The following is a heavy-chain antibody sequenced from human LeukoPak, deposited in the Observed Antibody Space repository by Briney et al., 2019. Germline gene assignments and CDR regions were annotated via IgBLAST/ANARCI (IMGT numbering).Heavy chain of an antibody. D-gene: IGHD4-23*01. V-gene: IGHV4-59*08. J-gene: IGHJ4*02. CDR3: ARQIPYGGNAHYFDY. Sequence: PSEPLSLTCTVPGGSISSYYWSWIRQPPGKGLDWIGYIYYSGSTNYSPSLKSRVTISVDTSKNQFSLKLSSVTAADTAVYYCARQIPYGGNAHYFDYWGQGTLVTVSS. CDR2: IYYSGST. CDR1: GGSISSYY.